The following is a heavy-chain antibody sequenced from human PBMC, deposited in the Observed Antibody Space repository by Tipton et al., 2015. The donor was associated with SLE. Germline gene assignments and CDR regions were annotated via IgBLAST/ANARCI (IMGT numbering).Heavy chain of an antibody. CDR2: INPNSGGT. J-gene: IGHJ6*04. D-gene: IGHD2-2*01. CDR1: GYTFTAYY. V-gene: IGHV1-2*06. Sequence: QSGAEVKKPGASVTVSCKASGYTFTAYYIHWVRQAPGEGLEWMGRINPNSGGTNFAQQFQGRVTMTRDTSISTAYMELSNLRSEDTAGYYCVKAGRIVTAAFSFLDGPDVSGKAATVPVCS. CDR3: VKAGRIVTAAFSFLDGPDV.